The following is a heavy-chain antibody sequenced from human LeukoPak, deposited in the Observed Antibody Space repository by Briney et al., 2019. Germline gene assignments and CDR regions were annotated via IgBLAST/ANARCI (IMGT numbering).Heavy chain of an antibody. D-gene: IGHD3-10*01. CDR2: ISGSGGST. J-gene: IGHJ4*02. Sequence: GGSLRLSCAASGFTFSSYAMSWVRQAPGKGLEWVSAISGSGGSTYYADSVKGRFTISRDNSKNTLYLQMNSLRAEDTAVYYWAKAAEHYGSGSYRTFDYWGQGTLVTVSS. V-gene: IGHV3-23*01. CDR3: AKAAEHYGSGSYRTFDY. CDR1: GFTFSSYA.